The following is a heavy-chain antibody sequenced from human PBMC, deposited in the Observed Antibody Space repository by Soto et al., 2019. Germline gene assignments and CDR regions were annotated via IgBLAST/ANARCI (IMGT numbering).Heavy chain of an antibody. J-gene: IGHJ5*02. V-gene: IGHV4-34*01. CDR1: GGSFSNYY. CDR2: INHSGST. D-gene: IGHD6-13*01. Sequence: SETLSLTCAVYGGSFSNYYWSWSRQPPGKGLECIGEINHSGSTNYNPSLKSRVTISVDTPKNQFSLNLSSVTAADTAVYYCARSGRKQLVLRNWFDAWGQGTMVTVS. CDR3: ARSGRKQLVLRNWFDA.